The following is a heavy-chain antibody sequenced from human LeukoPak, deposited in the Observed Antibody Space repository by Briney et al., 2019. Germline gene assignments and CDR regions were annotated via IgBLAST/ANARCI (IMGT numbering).Heavy chain of an antibody. CDR3: ARGGYYYDSSGYRNPRSDAFDI. D-gene: IGHD3-22*01. J-gene: IGHJ3*02. V-gene: IGHV4-4*02. CDR2: IYHSRST. Sequence: SETLSLTCTVSGYSISSSDWWSWVRQPPGKGLEWIGEIYHSRSTNYNPSLKSRVTISVDKSKNQFSLKLSSVTAADTAVYYCARGGYYYDSSGYRNPRSDAFDIWGQGTMVTVSS. CDR1: GYSISSSDW.